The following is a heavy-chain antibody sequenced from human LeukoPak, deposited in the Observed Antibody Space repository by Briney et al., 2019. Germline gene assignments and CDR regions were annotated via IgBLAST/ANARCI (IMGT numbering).Heavy chain of an antibody. J-gene: IGHJ4*02. V-gene: IGHV3-9*01. D-gene: IGHD6-19*01. Sequence: PGRSLRLSCAASGFTFDDYAMHWVRQAPGKGLEWVSGISWNRGTIGYADSVKGRFTISRDNSKNTLYLQMNSLRAEDTAVYYCAKESSGWYGEYWGQGTLVTVSS. CDR3: AKESSGWYGEY. CDR2: ISWNRGTI. CDR1: GFTFDDYA.